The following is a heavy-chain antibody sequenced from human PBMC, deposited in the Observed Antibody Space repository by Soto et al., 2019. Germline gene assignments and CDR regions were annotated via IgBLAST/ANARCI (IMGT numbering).Heavy chain of an antibody. CDR1: GGSISKNY. CDR2: IYDSVRT. Sequence: NPSETLSLTCTVSGGSISKNYWTWIRQPPGKGLEYIGYIYDSVRTNYYPSFKSRVVISVDTSKNQFSLNLRSVTAADTAVYYCARATPVTRKGYYFEYWGQGALVTVSS. V-gene: IGHV4-59*01. CDR3: ARATPVTRKGYYFEY. D-gene: IGHD4-17*01. J-gene: IGHJ4*02.